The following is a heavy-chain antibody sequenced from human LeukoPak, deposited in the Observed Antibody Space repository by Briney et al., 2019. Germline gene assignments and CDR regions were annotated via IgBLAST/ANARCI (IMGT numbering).Heavy chain of an antibody. Sequence: GGSLRLSCTASGFTFNIFGMYWVRQAPGKGLEWVAFIRNDGTHEKYGDSVKGRFTISRDNSKNTLYLLMNSLRGEDTAIYYFRKDPENSGSWEGSFVYWGRATL. CDR1: GFTFNIFG. CDR2: IRNDGTHE. CDR3: RKDPENSGSWEGSFVY. V-gene: IGHV3-30*02. D-gene: IGHD3-22*01. J-gene: IGHJ4*02.